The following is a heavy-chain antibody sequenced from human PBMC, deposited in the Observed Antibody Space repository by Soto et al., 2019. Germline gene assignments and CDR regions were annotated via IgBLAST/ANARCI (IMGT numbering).Heavy chain of an antibody. V-gene: IGHV1-69*14. J-gene: IGHJ4*02. CDR2: IIPTIGTT. D-gene: IGHD5-12*01. CDR1: GDTFTIFA. CDR3: ARELGSGYDPGDY. Sequence: QVQLVQSGAEVKKPGSSVKVSCKASGDTFTIFAISWVRQAPGQGLEWMGGIIPTIGTTNYAQRFQGRITITGDKATVKAYMELRSLKSEATAAYYIARELGSGYDPGDYWGQGTLVTVSS.